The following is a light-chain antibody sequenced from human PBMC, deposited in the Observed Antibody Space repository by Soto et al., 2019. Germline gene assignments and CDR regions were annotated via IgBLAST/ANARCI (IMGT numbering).Light chain of an antibody. CDR2: GAS. V-gene: IGKV3-20*01. CDR3: QQYGSSLRT. Sequence: EIVLTQSPGTLSLSPGERATLSCRASQSVRSTYLAWYQQKPGQAPRLLIYGASGRATGIPDRFSGSGSGTDFTLTISRLEPEDFAVYYCQQYGSSLRTFGQGTKVEVK. CDR1: QSVRSTY. J-gene: IGKJ1*01.